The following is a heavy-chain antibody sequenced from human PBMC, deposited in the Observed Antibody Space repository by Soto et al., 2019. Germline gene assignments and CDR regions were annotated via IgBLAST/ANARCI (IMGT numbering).Heavy chain of an antibody. CDR3: VKDVGSRHYDFTNFDS. Sequence: PGGSLRLSCIASGFIFDDYAIHWVRQVPGKGLEWVSGIDWNRATTGYADSVKGRFTLSRDNARNSVLLQMNSLRSEDTARYYCVKDVGSRHYDFTNFDSWGQGALVTAPQ. CDR2: IDWNRATT. J-gene: IGHJ4*02. CDR1: GFIFDDYA. D-gene: IGHD3-3*01. V-gene: IGHV3-9*01.